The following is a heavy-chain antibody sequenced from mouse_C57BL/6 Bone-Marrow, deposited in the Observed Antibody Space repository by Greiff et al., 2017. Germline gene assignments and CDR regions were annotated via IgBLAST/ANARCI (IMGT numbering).Heavy chain of an antibody. Sequence: QVQLQQPGAELVMPGASVKLSCKASGYTFTSYWMPWVKQRPGQGLEWIGEIDPSDSYTNYNEKFKGKSTFTIDKSSSTAYMQISSLTSEDSAVYYCAREYYDIAFAYWGQGTLVTVSA. CDR1: GYTFTSYW. CDR3: AREYYDIAFAY. D-gene: IGHD1-1*01. V-gene: IGHV1-69*01. J-gene: IGHJ3*01. CDR2: IDPSDSYT.